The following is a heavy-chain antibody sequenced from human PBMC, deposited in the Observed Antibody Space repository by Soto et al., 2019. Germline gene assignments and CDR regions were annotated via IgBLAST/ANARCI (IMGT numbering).Heavy chain of an antibody. CDR2: ISAYNGNT. J-gene: IGHJ4*02. CDR1: GYTFTSYG. V-gene: IGHV1-18*01. Sequence: ASVKVSCKASGYTFTSYGISWVRQAPGQGLEWMGWISAYNGNTNYAQKLQGRVTMTTDTSTSTAYMELRSLRSDDTAVYYCARDVTYYDFWSGYSFDYWGQGTLVTVSS. CDR3: ARDVTYYDFWSGYSFDY. D-gene: IGHD3-3*01.